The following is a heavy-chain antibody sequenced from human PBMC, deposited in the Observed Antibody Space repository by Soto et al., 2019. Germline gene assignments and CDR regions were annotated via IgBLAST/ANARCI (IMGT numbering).Heavy chain of an antibody. CDR3: ARDPSYYDRSGPYYHYGMDV. CDR1: GGSVSSGSYY. V-gene: IGHV4-61*01. J-gene: IGHJ6*02. Sequence: SETLSLTCTVSGGSVSSGSYYWSWIRQPPGKGLEWIGYIYYSGSTNYTPSLKSRVTISVDTSKHQFSLKLSSVTAADTAVYFCARDPSYYDRSGPYYHYGMDVWGQGTTVTVSS. D-gene: IGHD3-22*01. CDR2: IYYSGST.